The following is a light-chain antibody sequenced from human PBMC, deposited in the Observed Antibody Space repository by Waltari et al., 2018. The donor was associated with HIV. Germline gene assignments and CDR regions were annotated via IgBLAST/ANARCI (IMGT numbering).Light chain of an antibody. Sequence: DIQMTQSPSTLSASVGDRVTIPCRASQSISSWLAWYQQKPGNAPKLLIYKASSLESGVPSRFSGSGSGPEFTLTISSLQPDDFATYYCQQYSNYPGTFGQGTKLEIK. CDR3: QQYSNYPGT. CDR2: KAS. J-gene: IGKJ2*02. CDR1: QSISSW. V-gene: IGKV1-5*03.